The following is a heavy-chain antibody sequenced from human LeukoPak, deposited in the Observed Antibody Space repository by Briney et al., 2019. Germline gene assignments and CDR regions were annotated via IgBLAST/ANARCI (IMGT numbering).Heavy chain of an antibody. D-gene: IGHD3-22*01. J-gene: IGHJ5*02. V-gene: IGHV1-2*02. CDR2: INPNSGRT. Sequence: ASEKVSCKASGYTFTGYYMHWVRQAPGQGLEWMGWINPNSGRTNYAQDFHGRVTMTRDTSISTAYMELSRLRSDDTAVYYCARAGDSRNLAWGQGTLVTVSS. CDR1: GYTFTGYY. CDR3: ARAGDSRNLA.